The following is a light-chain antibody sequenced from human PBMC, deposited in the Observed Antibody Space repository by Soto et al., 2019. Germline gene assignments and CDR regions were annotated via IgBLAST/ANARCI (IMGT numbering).Light chain of an antibody. CDR2: AAS. CDR3: QQYGSSPQT. J-gene: IGKJ1*01. Sequence: DIQSTQSPSSLSASVGDRVTITCRASQSISNYLNWYQHKAGKAPKVLIYAASSLQRGVPSRLSGSGSGTDFTLIISSLQPEDFAVYYCQQYGSSPQTFGQGTKVDIK. CDR1: QSISNY. V-gene: IGKV1-39*01.